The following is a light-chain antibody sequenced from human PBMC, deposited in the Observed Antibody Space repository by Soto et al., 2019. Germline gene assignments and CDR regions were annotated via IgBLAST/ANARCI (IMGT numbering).Light chain of an antibody. J-gene: IGLJ1*01. CDR2: YDD. Sequence: VLTQPPSVSEAPRQRVTISCSGSSSNIGNNAVNWYQQLPGKAPKLLIYYDDLLPSGVSDRFSGSKSGTSASLAISGLQSEDEADYYCAAWDDSLNGYVFGTGTKVTVL. CDR3: AAWDDSLNGYV. V-gene: IGLV1-36*01. CDR1: SSNIGNNA.